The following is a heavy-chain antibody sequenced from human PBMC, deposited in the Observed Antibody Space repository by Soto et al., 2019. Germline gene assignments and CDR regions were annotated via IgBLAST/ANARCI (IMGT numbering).Heavy chain of an antibody. CDR3: ARGPLVVLNYFES. CDR2: IFPLTDIP. J-gene: IGHJ4*02. Sequence: GASVKVSSKASGGTFRNYPINWVRQAPGQGLEWMGSIFPLTDIPDYAQNFQARLTISADKSTSTAYMELSSLTSDDTAMYFCARGPLVVLNYFESWGQGTLVTVSS. V-gene: IGHV1-69*04. CDR1: GGTFRNYP.